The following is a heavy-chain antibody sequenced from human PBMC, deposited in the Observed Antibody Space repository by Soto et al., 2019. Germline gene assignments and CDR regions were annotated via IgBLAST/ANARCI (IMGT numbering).Heavy chain of an antibody. J-gene: IGHJ5*02. Sequence: VLITCKASGYSFTSYGSSCVLQDPGQGLEWMRWISAYNGNTNYAQKLQGRVTMTTDTSTSTAYMELRSLRSDDTAVYYCARGHCSGGSCYSGPWDPWGQGTLVTVSS. CDR3: ARGHCSGGSCYSGPWDP. CDR2: ISAYNGNT. D-gene: IGHD2-15*01. V-gene: IGHV1-18*04. CDR1: GYSFTSYG.